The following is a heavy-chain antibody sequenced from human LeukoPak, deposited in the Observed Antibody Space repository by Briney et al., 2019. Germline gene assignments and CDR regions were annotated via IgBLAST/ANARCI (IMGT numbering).Heavy chain of an antibody. V-gene: IGHV4-59*11. Sequence: SETLSLTCTVSGGSISNQYWSWIRQPPGKGLEWIGCIYYTGTTNYNPSLKSRVTISVDTSKNQFSLRLSSVTAAGTAVYYCARVRWLQPDHWGQGTLVTVSS. J-gene: IGHJ4*02. CDR2: IYYTGTT. CDR1: GGSISNQY. CDR3: ARVRWLQPDH. D-gene: IGHD5-24*01.